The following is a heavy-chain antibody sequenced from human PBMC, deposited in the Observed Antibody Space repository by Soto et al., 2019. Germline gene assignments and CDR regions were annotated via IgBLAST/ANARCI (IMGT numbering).Heavy chain of an antibody. Sequence: QVQLQESGPGLVRPSQTLSLTCTVSGGSISSDHYHWTWIRQTPGKGLEWIGYIHYSGSVYCNPPLQSRVTMSVDTSKNLFSLKLSSVTAADTAVYFCVREDDGGDRDYYGLDVWGQGTTVTVSS. V-gene: IGHV4-30-4*01. CDR1: GGSISSDHYH. J-gene: IGHJ6*02. CDR2: IHYSGSV. D-gene: IGHD4-17*01. CDR3: VREDDGGDRDYYGLDV.